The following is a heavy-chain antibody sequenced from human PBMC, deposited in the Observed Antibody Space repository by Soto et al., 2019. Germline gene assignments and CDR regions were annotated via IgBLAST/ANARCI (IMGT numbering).Heavy chain of an antibody. CDR2: VTANGGST. CDR1: GFTFSVYA. J-gene: IGHJ6*02. Sequence: GGSLRRSCAATGFTFSVYAMTWVRQAPGKGLERVSAVTANGGSTYSADSVKGRFTISRDNSKNTLFLQMNSLRAEDTAVYYCASLGVGDWANYYYYYGMDVWGQGTTVTVSS. D-gene: IGHD2-21*02. V-gene: IGHV3-23*01. CDR3: ASLGVGDWANYYYYYGMDV.